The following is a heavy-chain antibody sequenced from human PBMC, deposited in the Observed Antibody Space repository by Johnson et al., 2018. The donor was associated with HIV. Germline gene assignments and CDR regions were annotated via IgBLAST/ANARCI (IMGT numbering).Heavy chain of an antibody. V-gene: IGHV3-30*03. CDR1: GFTFDDYG. D-gene: IGHD2-21*02. Sequence: QVQLVESGGGVVRPGGSLRLSCAASGFTFDDYGMSWVRQAPGKGLEWVAVISYDGSNKYYADSVMGRFTISRDNSKNTLYLQMNSLRAEDTAVYYCASRGDCGGDCYSAFDIWGQGTMVTVSS. J-gene: IGHJ3*02. CDR3: ASRGDCGGDCYSAFDI. CDR2: ISYDGSNK.